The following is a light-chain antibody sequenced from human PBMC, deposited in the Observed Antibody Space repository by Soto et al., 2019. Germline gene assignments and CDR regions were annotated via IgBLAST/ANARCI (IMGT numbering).Light chain of an antibody. V-gene: IGKV1-6*01. J-gene: IGKJ1*01. CDR1: QGIRND. CDR2: AAS. Sequence: AIQMTQSPSSLSASVGDRVTITCRASQGIRNDLGWYQQKPGKAPKLLIYAASSLQSGGPSRFSGSGSGTDFPLTISRLQPEDFATYYCLQDYNYPPTFGQGTKVEIK. CDR3: LQDYNYPPT.